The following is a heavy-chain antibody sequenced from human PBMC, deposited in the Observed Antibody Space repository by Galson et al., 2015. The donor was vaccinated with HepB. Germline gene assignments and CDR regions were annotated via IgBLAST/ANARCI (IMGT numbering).Heavy chain of an antibody. CDR2: INSRSSYR. CDR1: GFSFSDSD. Sequence: SLRLSCAASGFSFSDSDMHWIRQAPGKGLEWISYINSRSSYRYYADFVKGRITIARDNAKTSVYLELNKLRAEDTAIYYCARDRVGDYGIFDLWGQGTPVIVSS. CDR3: ARDRVGDYGIFDL. V-gene: IGHV3-11*06. D-gene: IGHD4-17*01. J-gene: IGHJ4*02.